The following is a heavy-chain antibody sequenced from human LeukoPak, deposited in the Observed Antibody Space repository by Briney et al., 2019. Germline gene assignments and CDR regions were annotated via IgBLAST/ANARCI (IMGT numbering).Heavy chain of an antibody. CDR3: ARGNYGDYGDC. CDR1: GYTFTTYG. CDR2: ISAYNGNT. Sequence: GASVKVSCKACGYTFTTYGISWVRQAPGQGLEWMGWISAYNGNTKYAQKLQGRVTLTTDTSTSTVYMELRSLRSDDTAVYYCARGNYGDYGDCWGQGTLVTVSS. V-gene: IGHV1-18*01. D-gene: IGHD4-17*01. J-gene: IGHJ4*02.